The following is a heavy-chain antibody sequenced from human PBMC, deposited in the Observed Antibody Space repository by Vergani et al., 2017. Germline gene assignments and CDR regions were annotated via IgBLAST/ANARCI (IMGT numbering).Heavy chain of an antibody. CDR3: VKSLRVAGPVFDY. CDR1: GFTFSSYA. CDR2: ISSNGGST. V-gene: IGHV3-64D*06. D-gene: IGHD6-19*01. J-gene: IGHJ4*02. Sequence: EVQLVESGGGLVQPGGSLRLSCSASGFTFSSYAMHWVRQAPGKGLEYVSAISSNGGSTYYADSVKGRFTISRDNSKNTLYLQMSSLRAEDTAVYYCVKSLRVAGPVFDYWGQGTLVTVSS.